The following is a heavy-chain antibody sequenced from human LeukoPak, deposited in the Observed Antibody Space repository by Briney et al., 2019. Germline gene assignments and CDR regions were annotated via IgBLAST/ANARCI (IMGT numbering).Heavy chain of an antibody. V-gene: IGHV3-23*01. J-gene: IGHJ4*02. CDR1: GFTLSSYA. CDR3: AKAPVTTCRGAYCYQFDY. CDR2: ISDSGNT. D-gene: IGHD2-21*01. Sequence: GSLRLSCAASGFTLSSYAMSWVRQAPGKGLEWVSAISDSGNTYHADSVKGRFTISRDSSKNTLFLQMNRLRPEDAAVYYCAKAPVTTCRGAYCYQFDYWGQGTLVTVSS.